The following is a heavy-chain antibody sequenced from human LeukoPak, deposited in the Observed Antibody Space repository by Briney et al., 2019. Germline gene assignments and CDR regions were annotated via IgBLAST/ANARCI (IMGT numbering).Heavy chain of an antibody. Sequence: GGSLRLSCAAYGFPFSDYYMTWIRQAPGKGLEWVSCISTSGRTIYYADSVKGRFTISRGNAQNSLYLQMNSLRVEDTAVYYCARSVLRYFDDDAFDIWGQGTMVTVSS. CDR1: GFPFSDYY. J-gene: IGHJ3*02. CDR3: ARSVLRYFDDDAFDI. D-gene: IGHD3-9*01. V-gene: IGHV3-11*04. CDR2: ISTSGRTI.